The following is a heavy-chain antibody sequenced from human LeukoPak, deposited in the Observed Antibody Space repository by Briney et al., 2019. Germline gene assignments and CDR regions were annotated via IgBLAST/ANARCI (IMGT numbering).Heavy chain of an antibody. J-gene: IGHJ4*02. V-gene: IGHV1-2*02. CDR3: ARGPHDYGEY. CDR2: INPNSGGT. Sequence: ASVKVSCKASGYTFTSYYMHWVRQAPGQGLEWMGIINPNSGGTNYAQKFQGRVTMTRDTSISTASMELSRLRSDDTAVYYCARGPHDYGEYWGQGTLVIVSS. CDR1: GYTFTSYY.